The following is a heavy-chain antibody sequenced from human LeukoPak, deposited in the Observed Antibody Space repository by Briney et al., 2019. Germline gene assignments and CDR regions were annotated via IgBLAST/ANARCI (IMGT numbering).Heavy chain of an antibody. CDR1: GYSISSGYY. D-gene: IGHD3-10*01. CDR2: IYYSGST. V-gene: IGHV4-61*01. J-gene: IGHJ3*02. Sequence: SETLSLTCTVSGYSISSGYYWGWIRQPPGKGLEWIGYIYYSGSTNYNPSLKSRVTISVDTSKNQFSLKLSSVTAADTAVYYCARDPGLAGAFDIWGQGTMVTVSS. CDR3: ARDPGLAGAFDI.